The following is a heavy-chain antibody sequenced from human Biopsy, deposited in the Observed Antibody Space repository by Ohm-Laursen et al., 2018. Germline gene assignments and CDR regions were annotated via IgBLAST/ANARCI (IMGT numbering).Heavy chain of an antibody. D-gene: IGHD2-21*01. CDR2: ISWNSGSI. Sequence: LSLSCAASGFTFQDHAMHWVRQAPGKGLEWVSGISWNSGSINYAVPVQGRFTISRDNAKNSLYLQMNSLRVEDTALYFCARLGELHGLWYFDFWGQGALVTVSS. V-gene: IGHV3-9*01. J-gene: IGHJ4*02. CDR1: GFTFQDHA. CDR3: ARLGELHGLWYFDF.